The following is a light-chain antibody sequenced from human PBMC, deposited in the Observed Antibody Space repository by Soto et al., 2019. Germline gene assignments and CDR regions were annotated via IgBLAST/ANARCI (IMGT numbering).Light chain of an antibody. CDR3: QQRSNWPSWT. J-gene: IGKJ1*01. Sequence: EIVLTQSPATLSLSPGERATLSCRASQSVSSYLAWYQQKPGQAPRLLIYDASNRAPGIPARFSGSGSGTDFTLTISRLEPEDFAVYYCQQRSNWPSWTFGQGTKVEIK. CDR1: QSVSSY. CDR2: DAS. V-gene: IGKV3-11*01.